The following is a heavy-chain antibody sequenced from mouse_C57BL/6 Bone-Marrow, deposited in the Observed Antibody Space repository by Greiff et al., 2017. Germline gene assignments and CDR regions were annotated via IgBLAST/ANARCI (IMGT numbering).Heavy chain of an antibody. J-gene: IGHJ4*01. CDR3: ARTGNAIDY. V-gene: IGHV1-69*01. CDR2: IDPSDSYT. CDR1: GYTFTSYW. Sequence: QVQLQQSGAELVMPGASVKLSCKASGYTFTSYWMHWVKQRPGQGLEWIGEIDPSDSYTNYNQKFKGKSTLTVDKSSSTAYMQLSSLTSEDSAVYYCARTGNAIDYWGQGTSVTVSS.